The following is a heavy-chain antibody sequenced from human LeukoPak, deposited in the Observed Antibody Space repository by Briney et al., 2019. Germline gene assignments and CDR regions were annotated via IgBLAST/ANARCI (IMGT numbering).Heavy chain of an antibody. J-gene: IGHJ6*02. CDR2: IGTAGDT. V-gene: IGHV3-13*01. Sequence: PGGSLGLSCAASGFTFSSYDMHWVRQATGKGLEWVSAIGTAGDTYYPGSVKGRFTISRENAKNSLYLQMNSLRAGDTAVYYCARESYYYGMDVWGQGTTVTVSS. CDR3: ARESYYYGMDV. CDR1: GFTFSSYD.